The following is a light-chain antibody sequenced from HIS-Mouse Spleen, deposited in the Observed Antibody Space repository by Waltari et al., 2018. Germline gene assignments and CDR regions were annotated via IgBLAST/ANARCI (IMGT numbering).Light chain of an antibody. V-gene: IGLV2-23*01. J-gene: IGLJ3*02. CDR2: EGS. CDR3: CSYAGSSTWV. Sequence: QSALTQPASVSGSPGQSITISCTGTSSDVGSYNLVPWYQQHPGKAPKLMIYEGSKRPSGVSNHFSGSKSGNTAALTISGLQAEDEADYYCCSYAGSSTWVFGGGTKLTVL. CDR1: SSDVGSYNL.